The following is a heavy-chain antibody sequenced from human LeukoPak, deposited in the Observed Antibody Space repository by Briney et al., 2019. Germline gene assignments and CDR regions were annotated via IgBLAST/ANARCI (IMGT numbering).Heavy chain of an antibody. Sequence: ETGGPLNLSCAASGLTFSSYALSWFGQAPGKGLEWVSAISGSGGSTYYADSVKGRFTISRDNSKNTLYLQMNSLRAEDTAVYYCAKSGYNYYDSSGYADYWGQGTLVTVSS. J-gene: IGHJ4*02. CDR3: AKSGYNYYDSSGYADY. D-gene: IGHD3-22*01. CDR2: ISGSGGST. CDR1: GLTFSSYA. V-gene: IGHV3-23*01.